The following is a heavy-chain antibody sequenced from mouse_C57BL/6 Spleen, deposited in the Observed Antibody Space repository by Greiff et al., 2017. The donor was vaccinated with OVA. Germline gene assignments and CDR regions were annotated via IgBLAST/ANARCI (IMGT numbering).Heavy chain of an antibody. CDR3: ARYYGRKYFDF. Sequence: QVQLQQSGAELVKPGASVKMSCKASGYTFTSYWITWVKQRPGQGLEWIGDIYPGSGSTTYNEKFKSKATLTVDTSSSPVYMQLSSLTSEDSAVYYCARYYGRKYFDFWGTGTTVTGSS. V-gene: IGHV1-55*01. J-gene: IGHJ1*03. D-gene: IGHD1-1*01. CDR1: GYTFTSYW. CDR2: IYPGSGST.